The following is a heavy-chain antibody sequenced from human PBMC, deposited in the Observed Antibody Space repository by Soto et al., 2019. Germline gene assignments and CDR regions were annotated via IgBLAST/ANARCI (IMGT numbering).Heavy chain of an antibody. CDR1: GFTFSNYG. D-gene: IGHD1-26*01. Sequence: LRLSCVSSGFTFSNYGMHWVRQPPGKGLEWVALISDDGDKRYYADSVRGRLIISRDNSKDTLYLQMNSLGPDDTAVYFCAKARVRIVGANSFDYWGQGTPVTVYS. J-gene: IGHJ4*02. CDR3: AKARVRIVGANSFDY. V-gene: IGHV3-30*18. CDR2: ISDDGDKR.